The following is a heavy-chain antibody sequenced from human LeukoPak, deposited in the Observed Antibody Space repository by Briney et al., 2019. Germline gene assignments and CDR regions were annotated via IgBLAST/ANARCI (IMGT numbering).Heavy chain of an antibody. Sequence: PSETLSLTCTVSGGSISSYYWSWIRQPPGKGLEWIGYIYYSGRINYNPSLRSRVTISVATSKNEFSLKLSSVTAADTAVYYCAGGPIGYCSSASCRFDYWGQGTLVTVSS. J-gene: IGHJ4*02. CDR2: IYYSGRI. CDR3: AGGPIGYCSSASCRFDY. D-gene: IGHD2-2*03. CDR1: GGSISSYY. V-gene: IGHV4-59*08.